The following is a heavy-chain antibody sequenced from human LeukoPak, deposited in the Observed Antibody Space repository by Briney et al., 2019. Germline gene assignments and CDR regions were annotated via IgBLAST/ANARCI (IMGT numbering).Heavy chain of an antibody. V-gene: IGHV4-38-2*02. J-gene: IGHJ3*02. CDR2: IYHSGST. CDR1: GYSISSGYY. Sequence: SETLSLTCTVSGYSISSGYYWGWIRQPPGKGLEWIGSIYHSGSTYYNPSLKSRVTISVDTSKNQFSLKLSSVTAADTAVYYCARGRQLRYFDWLYRDAFDIWGQGTMVTVSS. D-gene: IGHD3-9*01. CDR3: ARGRQLRYFDWLYRDAFDI.